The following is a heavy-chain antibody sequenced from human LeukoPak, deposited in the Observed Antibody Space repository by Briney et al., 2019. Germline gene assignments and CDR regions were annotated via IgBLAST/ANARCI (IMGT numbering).Heavy chain of an antibody. Sequence: GGSLRLSCAASGFTSSIYPMHWVRQAPGKGLEWVAVIAYDGSYKYYADSVKGRFTISRDNSKSTLYLQMNSLRAEDTALYYCARDNGGSSPFDYWGQGTLVSVSS. J-gene: IGHJ4*02. D-gene: IGHD4-23*01. V-gene: IGHV3-30*04. CDR3: ARDNGGSSPFDY. CDR1: GFTSSIYP. CDR2: IAYDGSYK.